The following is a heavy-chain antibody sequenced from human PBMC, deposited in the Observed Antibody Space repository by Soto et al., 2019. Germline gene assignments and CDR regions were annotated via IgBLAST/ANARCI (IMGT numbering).Heavy chain of an antibody. CDR2: INAGNGNT. CDR1: GYTFTSYA. J-gene: IGHJ5*02. Sequence: QVQLVQSGAEVKKPGASVKVSCKASGYTFTSYAMHWVRQAPGQRLEWMGWINAGNGNTKYSQKFQGRVTITRDTSASTAYMELGSLRSEDTAVYYCAGEPLAKRGIAEAQGSSWFDPWGQGTLVTVSS. D-gene: IGHD6-13*01. V-gene: IGHV1-3*01. CDR3: AGEPLAKRGIAEAQGSSWFDP.